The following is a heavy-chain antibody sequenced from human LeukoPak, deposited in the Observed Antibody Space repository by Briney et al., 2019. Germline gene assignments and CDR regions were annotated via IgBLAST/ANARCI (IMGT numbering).Heavy chain of an antibody. J-gene: IGHJ4*02. Sequence: EPSETLSLTCTVSGGSISSYYWSWIRQPPGKGLGWIGYIYYSGNTNYNPSLKSRVTISVDTSKNQFSLKLSSVTAADTAVYYCASVDTAMVTIDYWGQGTLVTVSS. V-gene: IGHV4-59*01. CDR3: ASVDTAMVTIDY. D-gene: IGHD5-18*01. CDR1: GGSISSYY. CDR2: IYYSGNT.